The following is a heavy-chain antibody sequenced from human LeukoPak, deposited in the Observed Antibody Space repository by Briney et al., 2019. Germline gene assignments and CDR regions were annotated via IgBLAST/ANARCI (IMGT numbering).Heavy chain of an antibody. CDR1: GGSISSYY. D-gene: IGHD3-10*01. Sequence: SETLSLTCTVSGGSISSYYWSWIRQPPGKGLEWIGYIYYSGSTNYNPSLKSRVTISVDTSKNQFSLKLSSVTAADTAVYYCARVYYGSGSPPYFDYWGQGTLVTVSS. J-gene: IGHJ4*02. CDR2: IYYSGST. V-gene: IGHV4-59*01. CDR3: ARVYYGSGSPPYFDY.